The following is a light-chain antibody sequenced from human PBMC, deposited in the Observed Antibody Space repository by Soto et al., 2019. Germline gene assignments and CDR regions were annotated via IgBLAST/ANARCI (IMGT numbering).Light chain of an antibody. V-gene: IGLV2-8*01. CDR2: EVS. Sequence: QSALTQPPSASGSPGQSVTISCTGTSSDVGGYNYVSWYQQHPGKAPKLMISEVSKRPSGVPDRFSGSKSGNTASLTVSGLQAEDEADYYCSSFAGSNVVFGGGTKLTFL. CDR1: SSDVGGYNY. CDR3: SSFAGSNVV. J-gene: IGLJ2*01.